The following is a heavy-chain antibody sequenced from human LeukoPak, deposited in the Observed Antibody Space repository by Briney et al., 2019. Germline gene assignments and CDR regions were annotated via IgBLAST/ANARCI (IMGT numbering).Heavy chain of an antibody. J-gene: IGHJ4*02. D-gene: IGHD6-13*01. CDR1: GFTFSSYA. CDR2: ISGSGGST. V-gene: IGHV3-23*01. CDR3: AKDPPSSSWYRTPRNYFDY. Sequence: GGSLRLSCAASGFTFSSYAMSWVRQAPGKGLEWVSAISGSGGSTYYAGSVKGRFTISRDNSKNTLYLQMNSLRAEDTVVYYCAKDPPSSSWYRTPRNYFDYWGQGTLVTVSS.